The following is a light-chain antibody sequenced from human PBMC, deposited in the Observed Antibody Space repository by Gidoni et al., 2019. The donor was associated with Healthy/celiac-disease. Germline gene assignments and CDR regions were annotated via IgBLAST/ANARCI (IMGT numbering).Light chain of an antibody. V-gene: IGKV3-20*01. CDR3: QQYGSSPIT. CDR2: GAS. J-gene: IGKJ3*01. Sequence: ELVLTQSPGTLSLSPGERATLSCRDSQSVSSSYLAWYQQKPGQAPRLLIYGASSRATGIPERFSGSGSGTDLTLTISRLEHEDFAVYYCQQYGSSPITFGPGTKVDIK. CDR1: QSVSSSY.